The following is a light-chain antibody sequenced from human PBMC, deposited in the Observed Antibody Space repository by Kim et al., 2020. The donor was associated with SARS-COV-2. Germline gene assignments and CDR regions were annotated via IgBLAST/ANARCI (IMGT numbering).Light chain of an antibody. Sequence: SYELTQPPSVSVSPGQTASITCSGDKLGDKYACWYQQKPGQYPVLVIYQDSKRPSGIPERFSGSNSGNKATLTISGTQAMDEADYYCQAWDSSTAVFGGGTQLTVL. J-gene: IGLJ3*02. CDR2: QDS. CDR3: QAWDSSTAV. V-gene: IGLV3-1*01. CDR1: KLGDKY.